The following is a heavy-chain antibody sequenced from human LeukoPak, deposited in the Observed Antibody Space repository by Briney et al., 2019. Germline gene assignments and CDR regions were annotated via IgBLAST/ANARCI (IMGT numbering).Heavy chain of an antibody. D-gene: IGHD6-19*01. CDR3: ASLIAVAGTKDY. J-gene: IGHJ4*02. V-gene: IGHV4-59*01. Sequence: PSETLSLTCTVSGGSISSYYWSWIRQPPGKGLEWIGYIYYSGSTNYNPSLKSRVTISVDTSKNQFPLKLSSVTAADTAVYYCASLIAVAGTKDYWGQGTLVTVSS. CDR2: IYYSGST. CDR1: GGSISSYY.